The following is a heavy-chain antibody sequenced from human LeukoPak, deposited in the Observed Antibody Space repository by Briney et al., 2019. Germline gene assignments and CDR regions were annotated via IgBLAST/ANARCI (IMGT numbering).Heavy chain of an antibody. D-gene: IGHD5-12*01. Sequence: ASVKVSCKASGYTFTSYAMNWVRQAPGQGLEWMGWINTNTGNPTYAQGFTGRFVFSLDTSVSTAYLQISSLKAEDTAVYYCARDLHSGYDFWAFDIWGQGTMVTVSS. CDR3: ARDLHSGYDFWAFDI. V-gene: IGHV7-4-1*02. J-gene: IGHJ3*02. CDR1: GYTFTSYA. CDR2: INTNTGNP.